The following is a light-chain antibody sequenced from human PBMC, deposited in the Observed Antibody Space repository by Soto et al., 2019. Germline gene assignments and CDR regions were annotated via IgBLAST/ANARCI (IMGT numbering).Light chain of an antibody. V-gene: IGKV3-20*01. J-gene: IGKJ3*01. Sequence: EIVLTQSPGTLSFSPGERATLSCRTSQSVSSSYLAWYQQKPGQAPRLLIYGASTRATGIPDRFSGSGSGTDFTLTINRLEPEDFAVYYCQQYAGSPLTFGPGTKVD. CDR1: QSVSSSY. CDR3: QQYAGSPLT. CDR2: GAS.